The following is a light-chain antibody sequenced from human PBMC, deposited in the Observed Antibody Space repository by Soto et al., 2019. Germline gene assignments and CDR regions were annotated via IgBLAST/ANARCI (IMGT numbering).Light chain of an antibody. CDR3: QQSFSTPIT. Sequence: DIQMTQSPSSLSASVGDRVSITCRASQCISTYVNWYQQKPGTAPNLLIYRASTLESGVPSRFSGSGSGTDFTLTISSLQPADFSTYYCQQSFSTPITFGQGTRLDIK. CDR1: QCISTY. CDR2: RAS. J-gene: IGKJ5*01. V-gene: IGKV1-39*01.